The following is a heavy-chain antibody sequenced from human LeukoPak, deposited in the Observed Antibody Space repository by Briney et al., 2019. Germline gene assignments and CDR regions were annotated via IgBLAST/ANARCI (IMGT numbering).Heavy chain of an antibody. CDR2: MNPNSGNT. D-gene: IGHD3-22*01. V-gene: IGHV1-8*01. Sequence: GASVKVSCKASGYTFTSYDINWVRQATGQGLEWMGWMNPNSGNTNYAQKFQERVTITRDMSTSTAYMELSSLRSEDTAVYYCAADVDYDSSGYPTDFDYWGQGTLVTVSS. CDR1: GYTFTSYD. CDR3: AADVDYDSSGYPTDFDY. J-gene: IGHJ4*02.